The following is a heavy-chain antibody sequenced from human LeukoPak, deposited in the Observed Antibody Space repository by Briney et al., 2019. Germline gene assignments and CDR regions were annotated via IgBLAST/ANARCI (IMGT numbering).Heavy chain of an antibody. V-gene: IGHV3-74*01. CDR3: AREATMIPSLPH. D-gene: IGHD3-22*01. J-gene: IGHJ4*02. Sequence: QAGGSLRLSCAASGFTFDDYAMHWVRQAPGKGLVWVSRINSDGSSTSYADSVKGRFTISRDNAKNTLHLQMNSLRAEDTAVYYCAREATMIPSLPHWGQGTLVTVSS. CDR2: INSDGSST. CDR1: GFTFDDYA.